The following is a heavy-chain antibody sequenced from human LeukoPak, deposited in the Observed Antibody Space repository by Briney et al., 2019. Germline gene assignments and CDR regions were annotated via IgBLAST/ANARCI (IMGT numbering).Heavy chain of an antibody. V-gene: IGHV3-30*18. CDR3: AKDRYDYGDYLSWYFDL. CDR1: GFTFSSYG. CDR2: ISYDGSNK. J-gene: IGHJ2*01. Sequence: GRSLRLSCAASGFTFSSYGMRWVRQAPGKGLGWEAVISYDGSNKYYADSGKGRFTISRDNSKNTLYLQMNSLRAEDTAVYYCAKDRYDYGDYLSWYFDLWGRGTLVTVSS. D-gene: IGHD4-17*01.